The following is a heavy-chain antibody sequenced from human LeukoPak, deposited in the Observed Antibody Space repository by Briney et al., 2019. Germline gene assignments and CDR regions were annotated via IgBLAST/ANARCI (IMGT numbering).Heavy chain of an antibody. J-gene: IGHJ4*02. CDR3: ARALGQEY. V-gene: IGHV3-48*01. CDR2: ISNSSSTI. Sequence: GGSLRLSCAASGFTFSTYSMNWVRQAPGKGLEWVSYISNSSSTIYYADSVKGRFTISRDNAKNSLYLQMDSLRAEDTAVYYCARALGQEYWGQGTLVTVSS. CDR1: GFTFSTYS.